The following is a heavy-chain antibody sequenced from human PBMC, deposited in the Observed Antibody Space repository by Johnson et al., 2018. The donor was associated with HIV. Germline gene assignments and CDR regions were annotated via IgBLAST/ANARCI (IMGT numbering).Heavy chain of an antibody. Sequence: VQLVESGGGFLQPGGSLRLSCAASGFTFNSYAMSWVRQAPGKGLEWVSGISGGGDNTYYADSVKGRFTISRDNSKNTLYLQMNSLRAEDTALYYCAKDMERYSYGPDAFDIWGQGTMVTVSS. J-gene: IGHJ3*02. CDR1: GFTFNSYA. CDR2: ISGGGDNT. D-gene: IGHD5-18*01. CDR3: AKDMERYSYGPDAFDI. V-gene: IGHV3-23*04.